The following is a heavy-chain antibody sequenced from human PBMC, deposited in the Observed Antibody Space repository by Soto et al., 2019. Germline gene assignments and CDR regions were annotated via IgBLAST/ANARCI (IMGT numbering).Heavy chain of an antibody. V-gene: IGHV4-30-4*01. J-gene: IGHJ4*02. CDR1: GGSISSGDYY. Sequence: SETLSLTCTVSGGSISSGDYYWSWIRQPPGKGLEWIGYIYYSGSTYYNPSLKSRVTISVDTSKNQFSLKLSSVTAADTAVYYCARDHGMEPGFDYWGQGTLVTVS. CDR2: IYYSGST. D-gene: IGHD1-1*01. CDR3: ARDHGMEPGFDY.